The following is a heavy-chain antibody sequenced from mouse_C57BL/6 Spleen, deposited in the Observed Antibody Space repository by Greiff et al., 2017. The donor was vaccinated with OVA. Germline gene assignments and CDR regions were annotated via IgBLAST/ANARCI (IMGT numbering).Heavy chain of an antibody. CDR3: ARSIVATGDYAMDY. V-gene: IGHV1-69*01. CDR1: GYTFTSYW. D-gene: IGHD1-1*01. CDR2: IDPSDSYT. Sequence: QVQLQQPGAELVMPGASVKLSCKASGYTFTSYWMHWVKQRPGQGLEWIGEIDPSDSYTNYNQKFKGKSTLTVDKSSSTAYMQLSSLTSEDSAVDYCARSIVATGDYAMDYWGQGTSVTVSS. J-gene: IGHJ4*01.